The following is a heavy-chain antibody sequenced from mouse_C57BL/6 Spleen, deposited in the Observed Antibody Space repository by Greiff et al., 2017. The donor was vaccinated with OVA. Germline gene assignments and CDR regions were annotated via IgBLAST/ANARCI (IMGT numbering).Heavy chain of an antibody. CDR1: GYTFTDYY. CDR3: ARRPYYGSSAWFAY. D-gene: IGHD1-1*01. CDR2: INPNNGGT. J-gene: IGHJ3*01. V-gene: IGHV1-26*01. Sequence: VQLQQSGPELVKPGASVKISCKASGYTFTDYYMNWVKQSHGKSLEWIGDINPNNGGTSYNQKFKGKATLTLDKSSSTAYMELRSLTSEDSAVYYCARRPYYGSSAWFAYWGQGTLVTVSA.